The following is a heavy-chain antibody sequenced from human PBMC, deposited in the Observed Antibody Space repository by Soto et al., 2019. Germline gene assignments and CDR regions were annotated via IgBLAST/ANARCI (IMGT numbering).Heavy chain of an antibody. J-gene: IGHJ6*02. V-gene: IGHV4-61*01. CDR3: ARVGVYDFPDGMDV. CDR2: IYYSGST. D-gene: IGHD3-3*01. Sequence: QVQLQESGPGLVKPSETLSLTCTVSGGSVSSGSYYWNWIRQPPGKGLEWIGYIYYSGSTNYNPSLKSRVTISVDTDKNQFSLKLSSVTAADTAVYYCARVGVYDFPDGMDVWGQGTTVTVSS. CDR1: GGSVSSGSYY.